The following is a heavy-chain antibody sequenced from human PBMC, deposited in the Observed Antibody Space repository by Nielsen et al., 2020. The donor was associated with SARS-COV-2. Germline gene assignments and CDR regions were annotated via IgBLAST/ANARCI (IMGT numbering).Heavy chain of an antibody. CDR3: ASVVPAAMDGVVWYYYYGMDV. J-gene: IGHJ6*02. Sequence: WVRQAPGQGLEWMGRIIPILGIANYAQKFQGRVTITADESTSTAYMELSSLRSEDTAVYYCASVVPAAMDGVVWYYYYGMDVWGQGTTVTVSS. V-gene: IGHV1-69*02. D-gene: IGHD2-2*01. CDR2: IIPILGIA.